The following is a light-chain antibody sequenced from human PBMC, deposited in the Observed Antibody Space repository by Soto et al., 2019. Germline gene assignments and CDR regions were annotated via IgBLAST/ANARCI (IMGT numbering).Light chain of an antibody. Sequence: DIQMTQSPSSLSASVGDRVTITCRASQSMSTYLNWYQQKPGKAPKLLIYTASSLQSGVPSRFSGSGSGTDFPLTITSLQPEDFATYYCQQSYSTPFTFGGGTKVEIK. CDR3: QQSYSTPFT. CDR1: QSMSTY. J-gene: IGKJ4*01. CDR2: TAS. V-gene: IGKV1-39*01.